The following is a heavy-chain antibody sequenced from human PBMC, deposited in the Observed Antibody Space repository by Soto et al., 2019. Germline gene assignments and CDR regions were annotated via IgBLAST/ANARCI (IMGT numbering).Heavy chain of an antibody. CDR3: AGFYVAAGAAPLEY. Sequence: GGSLRLSCAASGVIFSNFGMHWVRQAPGKGLEWVGIIWHDGSNKYYADSVEGRFTISRDNSKNTVYLQMNSLRGEDTGIYYCAGFYVAAGAAPLEYWGQGTLVTVS. J-gene: IGHJ4*02. V-gene: IGHV3-33*01. CDR2: IWHDGSNK. CDR1: GVIFSNFG. D-gene: IGHD1-26*01.